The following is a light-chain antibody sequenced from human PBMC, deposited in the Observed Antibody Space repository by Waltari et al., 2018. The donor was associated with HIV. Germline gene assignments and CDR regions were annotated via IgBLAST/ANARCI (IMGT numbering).Light chain of an antibody. CDR3: QQYNNAWT. J-gene: IGKJ1*01. Sequence: DIQMTQSPSTLSASVGGRVTITCRASQNIDTWLAWYQQKPGKAPKLLIYKASSLESGVPSRFSGSGSGTQFTLTISSLQPDDFAIYYCQQYNNAWTFGQGTKVEIK. V-gene: IGKV1-5*03. CDR1: QNIDTW. CDR2: KAS.